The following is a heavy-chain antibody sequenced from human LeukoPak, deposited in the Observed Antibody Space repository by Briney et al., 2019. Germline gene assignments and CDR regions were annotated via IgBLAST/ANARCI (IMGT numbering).Heavy chain of an antibody. D-gene: IGHD4-23*01. CDR2: IYHSGST. CDR1: GGSISSGGFS. V-gene: IGHV4-30-2*01. Sequence: SQTLSLTCAVSGGSISSGGFSWSWIRQPPGKGLECIGYIYHSGSTYYNPSLKSRVTISADRSKNQFPLKLTSVTAADTAVYYCARGADYGGNPTRNAFDIWGQGTVVTVSS. J-gene: IGHJ3*02. CDR3: ARGADYGGNPTRNAFDI.